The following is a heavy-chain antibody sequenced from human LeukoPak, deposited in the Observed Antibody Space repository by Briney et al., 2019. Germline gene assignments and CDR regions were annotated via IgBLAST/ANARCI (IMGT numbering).Heavy chain of an antibody. Sequence: PGGSLRLSCAASGFTFSSYEMNWVRQAPGKGLEWVSYISGSGGNIYYADSVKGRFTITRDNAKNPLFLQMNSLRAEDTAVYYCARGFLFPYYFDYWGQGTLVTVSS. CDR2: ISGSGGNI. CDR3: ARGFLFPYYFDY. V-gene: IGHV3-48*03. J-gene: IGHJ4*02. CDR1: GFTFSSYE.